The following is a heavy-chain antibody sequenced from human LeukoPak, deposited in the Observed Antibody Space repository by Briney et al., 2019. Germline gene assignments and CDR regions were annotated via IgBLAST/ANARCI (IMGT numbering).Heavy chain of an antibody. D-gene: IGHD3-3*01. CDR3: ARVGYYDFWSGYEEGAFDY. Sequence: GASAKVSCKASGGTFSSYAISWVRQAPGQGLEWMGGIIPIFGTANYAQKFQGRVTITTDESTSTAYMELSSLRSEDTAVYYCARVGYYDFWSGYEEGAFDYWGQGTLVTVSS. J-gene: IGHJ4*02. CDR1: GGTFSSYA. V-gene: IGHV1-69*05. CDR2: IIPIFGTA.